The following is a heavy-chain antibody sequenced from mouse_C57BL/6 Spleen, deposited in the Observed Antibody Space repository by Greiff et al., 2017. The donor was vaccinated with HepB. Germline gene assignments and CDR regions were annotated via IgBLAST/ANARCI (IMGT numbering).Heavy chain of an antibody. CDR1: GYTFTSYW. J-gene: IGHJ4*01. D-gene: IGHD2-1*01. Sequence: VQLQQPGAELVKPGASVKLSCKASGYTFTSYWMHWVKQRPGQGLEWIGMIHPNSGSTNYNEKFKSKATLTVDKSSSTAYMQLSSLTSEDSAVYYCAREGGSSYYGNYRYYYYAMDYWGQGTSVTVSS. CDR2: IHPNSGST. CDR3: AREGGSSYYGNYRYYYYAMDY. V-gene: IGHV1-64*01.